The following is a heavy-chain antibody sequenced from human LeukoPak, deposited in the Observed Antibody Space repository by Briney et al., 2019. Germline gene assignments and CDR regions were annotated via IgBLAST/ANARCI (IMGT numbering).Heavy chain of an antibody. V-gene: IGHV4-34*08. D-gene: IGHD5-18*01. J-gene: IGHJ4*02. CDR2: SNDSGGT. CDR1: GGTFSGYY. CDR3: SIVGYSYGYYFDY. Sequence: SETLSLTCAVYGGTFSGYYWSWIRQPPGKRLEWVGESNDSGGTNYNPSLKSRVTISVDTSKNQFSLKLSSVTAADTAVYYCSIVGYSYGYYFDYWGQGTLVTVSS.